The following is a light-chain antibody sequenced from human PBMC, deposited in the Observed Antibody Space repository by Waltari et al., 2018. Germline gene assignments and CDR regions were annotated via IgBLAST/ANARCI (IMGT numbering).Light chain of an antibody. CDR3: EQYDGSVVS. J-gene: IGKJ4*01. Sequence: TWFNQRPGRETRLLIYGASNRARGMPYRFSGSGSGTDFTLTISGLEPEDSEVYYCEQYDGSVVSVGGESKVE. V-gene: IGKV3-20*01. CDR2: GAS.